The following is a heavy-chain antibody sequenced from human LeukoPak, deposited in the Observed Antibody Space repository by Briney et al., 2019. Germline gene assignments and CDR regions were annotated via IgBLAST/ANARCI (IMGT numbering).Heavy chain of an antibody. CDR1: GDSISSRSYY. CDR2: IFDSGST. CDR3: ARQSTDGGNPIDF. J-gene: IGHJ4*02. D-gene: IGHD4-23*01. V-gene: IGHV4-39*01. Sequence: PSETLSLTCTVSGDSISSRSYYWGWIRQPPGKGLEWIGGIFDSGSTYYNPSLESRVTISADTSNSQFSLKLSSVTAPDTAVYYCARQSTDGGNPIDFWDQGTLVTVSS.